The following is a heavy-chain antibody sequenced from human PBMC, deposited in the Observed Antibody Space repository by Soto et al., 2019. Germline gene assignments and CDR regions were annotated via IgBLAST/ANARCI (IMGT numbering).Heavy chain of an antibody. CDR3: ARKGDPTNWGSGNAFDV. CDR1: GFTFSSYW. CDR2: IKQDGSEK. J-gene: IGHJ3*01. D-gene: IGHD7-27*01. V-gene: IGHV3-7*01. Sequence: GGSLRLSCAASGFTFSSYWMSWVRQAPGKGLEWVANIKQDGSEKYYVDSVKGRFTISRDNAKNTLYLQMNSLRVEDTAVYYCARKGDPTNWGSGNAFDVWGQGTMVTVSS.